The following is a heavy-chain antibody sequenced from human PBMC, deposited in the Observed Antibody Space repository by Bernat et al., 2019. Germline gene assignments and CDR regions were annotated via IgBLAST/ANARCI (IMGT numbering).Heavy chain of an antibody. CDR1: GFTFSSYW. CDR3: ARGYYDSSGFDY. D-gene: IGHD3-22*01. CDR2: IKQDGNEK. V-gene: IGHV3-7*03. J-gene: IGHJ4*02. Sequence: EVQMVESGGGLVQPGGSLRLSCAASGFTFSSYWMNWVRQAPGKGLEWVANIKQDGNEKYYVDSVKGRFAISRDNAKNSLYLQMNSLRSEDTAVYYCARGYYDSSGFDYWGQGTLVTVSS.